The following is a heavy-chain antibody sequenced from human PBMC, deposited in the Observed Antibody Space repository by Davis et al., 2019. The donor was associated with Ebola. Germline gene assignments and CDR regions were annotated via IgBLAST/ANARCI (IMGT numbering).Heavy chain of an antibody. CDR3: ARGFGVTARGRYYYGMDV. CDR2: INPNTGGT. Sequence: ASVKVSCKASGYTFTGYYIHWVRQAPGQGLEWMGWINPNTGGTNCAQKFQGRVTMTRDTSISTAYMELSRLRSDDTAVYYCARGFGVTARGRYYYGMDVWGQGTTVTVSS. V-gene: IGHV1-2*02. D-gene: IGHD3-16*01. CDR1: GYTFTGYY. J-gene: IGHJ6*02.